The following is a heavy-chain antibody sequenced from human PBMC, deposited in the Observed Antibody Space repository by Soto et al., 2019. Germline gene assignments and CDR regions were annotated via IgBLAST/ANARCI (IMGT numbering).Heavy chain of an antibody. CDR1: GYSFHNSG. J-gene: IGHJ5*01. D-gene: IGHD1-1*01. V-gene: IGHV1-18*01. Sequence: QVQLVQSGPELKKPGASVKVSCKTSGYSFHNSGISWVRQAPGQGLEWMGWISVMKGYAPYGQKIQGRVIMTADTFTSTAYMELRGLRSDDTAMYYCSKNGTTWFASWGQGTPVTVSS. CDR2: ISVMKGYA. CDR3: SKNGTTWFAS.